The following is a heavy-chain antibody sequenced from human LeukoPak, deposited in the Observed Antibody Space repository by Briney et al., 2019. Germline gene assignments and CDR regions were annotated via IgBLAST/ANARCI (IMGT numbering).Heavy chain of an antibody. CDR3: AKDRVDVSDYYDRSGYFLGYFDY. J-gene: IGHJ4*02. Sequence: TGGSLRLSCAASGFTFTSYGMHWVRQAPGKGLEWVAVISYDGSNKYYADSVKGRFTISRDNSKNTLYLQMNSLRAEDTAVYYCAKDRVDVSDYYDRSGYFLGYFDYWGQGTLVTVSS. D-gene: IGHD3-22*01. V-gene: IGHV3-30*18. CDR2: ISYDGSNK. CDR1: GFTFTSYG.